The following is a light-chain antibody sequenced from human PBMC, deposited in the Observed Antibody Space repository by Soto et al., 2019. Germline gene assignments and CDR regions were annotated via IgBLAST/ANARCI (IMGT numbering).Light chain of an antibody. CDR1: QSVGNN. CDR3: QQYGDWSLT. V-gene: IGKV3-15*01. CDR2: ATS. J-gene: IGKJ4*01. Sequence: EIVLTQSPATRSVSPGERATLSCRASQSVGNNFAWYQQKPGQAPRLLIFATSTRATGVPARFSGSGSGTEFTLTISSLQSEYFAVYYCQQYGDWSLTFGGGAKVEIE.